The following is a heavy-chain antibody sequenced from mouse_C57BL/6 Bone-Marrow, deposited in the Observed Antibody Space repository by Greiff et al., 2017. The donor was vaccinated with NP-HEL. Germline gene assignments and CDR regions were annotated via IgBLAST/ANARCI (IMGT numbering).Heavy chain of an antibody. Sequence: VKFQESGAELARPGASVKLSCKASGYTFTSYGLSWVKQRTGQGLEWIGVIFPRSGNTYYNEKFKGKATLTADKSSSTAYMELRSLTSEDSAVYFCARSGDGYYGGIFAYWGQGTLVTVSA. D-gene: IGHD2-3*01. J-gene: IGHJ3*01. V-gene: IGHV1-81*01. CDR1: GYTFTSYG. CDR3: ARSGDGYYGGIFAY. CDR2: IFPRSGNT.